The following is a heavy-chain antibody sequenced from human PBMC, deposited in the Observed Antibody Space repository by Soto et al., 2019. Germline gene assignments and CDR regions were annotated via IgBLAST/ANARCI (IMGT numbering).Heavy chain of an antibody. CDR1: GYTLTDYA. J-gene: IGHJ4*02. Sequence: ASVEVSCKAPGYTLTDYAIHWVRQAPGQGLEWMGWINVGNGNTGYSRKFQGRVTNARDMSASTAYIEVTSLTSEDTAIYYCAREGAHYTPLDHWGQGTLVTSPQ. CDR3: AREGAHYTPLDH. CDR2: INVGNGNT. V-gene: IGHV1-3*01. D-gene: IGHD2-15*01.